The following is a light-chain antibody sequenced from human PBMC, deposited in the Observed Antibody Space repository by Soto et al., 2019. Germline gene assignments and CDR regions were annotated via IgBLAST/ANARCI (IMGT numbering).Light chain of an antibody. Sequence: DIQMTQSPSSLSASVGDRVTITCRASQSISSYLNWYQQKPGKAPKLLIYAASSLQSGVPSRFSGSGSGTDFTLTISSLLPEDSATYYCQQNYSTPYTFGQGTMLEIK. CDR2: AAS. CDR3: QQNYSTPYT. V-gene: IGKV1-39*01. CDR1: QSISSY. J-gene: IGKJ2*01.